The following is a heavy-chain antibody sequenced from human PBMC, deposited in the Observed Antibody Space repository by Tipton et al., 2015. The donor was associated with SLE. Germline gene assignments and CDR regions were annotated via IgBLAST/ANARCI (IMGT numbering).Heavy chain of an antibody. Sequence: QLVQSGPEVKKPGASVKVSCKASGYTFTSYGISWVRQAPGQGLELMGWISAYNGNTNYAQKLQGRVTMTTDTSTSTAYMELRSLRSDDTAVYYCARDLRGYYYDSSGTGGYYGMDVWGQGTTVTVSS. J-gene: IGHJ6*02. CDR3: ARDLRGYYYDSSGTGGYYGMDV. V-gene: IGHV1-18*01. CDR2: ISAYNGNT. D-gene: IGHD3-22*01. CDR1: GYTFTSYG.